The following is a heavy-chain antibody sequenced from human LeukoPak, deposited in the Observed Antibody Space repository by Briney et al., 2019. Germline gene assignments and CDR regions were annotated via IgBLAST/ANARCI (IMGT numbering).Heavy chain of an antibody. Sequence: GGSLRLSCTGSGFTFGDYAMNWFRQAPGKGLEWVGFIRSKTDGGATESAASVKGRFPISRDDSKSIAYLQMDSLKTEDTAMYYCSSYYGSDSPRSYFDYWGQGTLVTVSS. J-gene: IGHJ4*02. CDR3: SSYYGSDSPRSYFDY. D-gene: IGHD3-10*01. CDR1: GFTFGDYA. V-gene: IGHV3-49*03. CDR2: IRSKTDGGAT.